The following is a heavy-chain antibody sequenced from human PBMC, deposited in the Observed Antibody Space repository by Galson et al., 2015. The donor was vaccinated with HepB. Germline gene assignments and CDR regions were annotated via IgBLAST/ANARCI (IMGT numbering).Heavy chain of an antibody. CDR3: AVSLPPLTPEYFQH. V-gene: IGHV2-70*11. J-gene: IGHJ1*01. CDR1: GFSLSTSGMC. CDR2: IDWDDDK. Sequence: PAMVTPTQTLTLTCTFSGFSLSTSGMCVSWIRQPPGKALEWLARIDWDDDKYYSTPLKTRLTISKDTSKNQVFLTMTNMDHVDTATYYCAVSLPPLTPEYFQHWGQGTLVTVSS.